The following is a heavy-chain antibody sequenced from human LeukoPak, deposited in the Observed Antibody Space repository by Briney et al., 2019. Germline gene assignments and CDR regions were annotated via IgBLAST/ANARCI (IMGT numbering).Heavy chain of an antibody. CDR2: ISAYNGNT. J-gene: IGHJ4*02. CDR1: GYTSTSYG. Sequence: ASVKVSCKASGYTSTSYGISWVRQAPGQGLEWMGWISAYNGNTNYAQKLQGRVTMTTDTSTSTAYMELRSLRSDDTAVYYCARGASYCGGDCYVYWGQGTLVTVSS. CDR3: ARGASYCGGDCYVY. D-gene: IGHD2-21*01. V-gene: IGHV1-18*01.